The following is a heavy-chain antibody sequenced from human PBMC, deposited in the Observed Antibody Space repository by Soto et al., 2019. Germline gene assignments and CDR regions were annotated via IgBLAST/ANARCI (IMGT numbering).Heavy chain of an antibody. J-gene: IGHJ6*02. V-gene: IGHV1-58*02. Sequence: SVKVSCKASGFTFTSSAMQWVRQARGQRLEWIGWIVVGSGNTNYAQKFQERVTITRDMSTSTAYMELSSLRSEDTAVYYCAADWSQGYYGSGSYYSKEYYYYGMDVWGQGTTVTVSS. CDR2: IVVGSGNT. D-gene: IGHD3-10*01. CDR3: AADWSQGYYGSGSYYSKEYYYYGMDV. CDR1: GFTFTSSA.